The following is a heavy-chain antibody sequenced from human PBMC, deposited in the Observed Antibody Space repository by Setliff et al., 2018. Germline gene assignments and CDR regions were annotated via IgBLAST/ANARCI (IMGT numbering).Heavy chain of an antibody. J-gene: IGHJ6*03. Sequence: ASVKVSCKASRGTFRSYGISWVRQAPGQGLEWMGGTIPMFGSANYAQKFQGRVTIITDEFTGTAYMELSSLRTEDTAVYYCAREGVDIRSSTDYRYYMDVWGKGTTVTVSS. CDR2: TIPMFGSA. CDR1: RGTFRSYG. D-gene: IGHD5-12*01. V-gene: IGHV1-69*05. CDR3: AREGVDIRSSTDYRYYMDV.